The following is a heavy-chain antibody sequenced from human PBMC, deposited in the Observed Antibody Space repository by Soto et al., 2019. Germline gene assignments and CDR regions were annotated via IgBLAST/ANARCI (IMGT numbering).Heavy chain of an antibody. Sequence: PGGSLRLSCAASGFTFSSYAMSWVRQAPGRGLEWVSAISGSGGSTYYADSVKGRFTISRDNSKNTLYLQMNSLRAEDTAVYYCAKRSAGIAARREFDYWGQGTLVTVSS. CDR2: ISGSGGST. J-gene: IGHJ4*02. CDR1: GFTFSSYA. V-gene: IGHV3-23*01. CDR3: AKRSAGIAARREFDY. D-gene: IGHD6-6*01.